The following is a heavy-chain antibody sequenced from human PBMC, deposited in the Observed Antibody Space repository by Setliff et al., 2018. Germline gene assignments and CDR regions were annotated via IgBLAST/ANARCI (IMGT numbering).Heavy chain of an antibody. D-gene: IGHD3-3*01. J-gene: IGHJ6*02. V-gene: IGHV3-15*01. CDR2: IKTKGDGGTT. Sequence: GSLRLSCAASGSTFDNAWMSWVRQAPGRGLEWVGRIKTKGDGGTTDYAAPVKGRFTISRDDSKNTLYVQMNSLKTEDTGVYYCTTDRGFSEWPLYGSLVSHYYGMDVWGQGTTVTVSS. CDR1: GSTFDNAW. CDR3: TTDRGFSEWPLYGSLVSHYYGMDV.